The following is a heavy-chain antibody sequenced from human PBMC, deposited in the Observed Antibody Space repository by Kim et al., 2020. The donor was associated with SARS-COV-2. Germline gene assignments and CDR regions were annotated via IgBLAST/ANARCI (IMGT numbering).Heavy chain of an antibody. D-gene: IGHD3-10*01. CDR1: GGTFSSYA. CDR2: IIPIFGTA. J-gene: IGHJ6*02. V-gene: IGHV1-69*13. Sequence: SVKVSCKASGGTFSSYAISWVRQAPGQGLEWMGGIIPIFGTANYAQKFQGRVTITADESTSTAYMELSSLRSEDTAVYYCARDNHNLGLYGSGSYTHYYYYGMDVWGQGTTVTVSS. CDR3: ARDNHNLGLYGSGSYTHYYYYGMDV.